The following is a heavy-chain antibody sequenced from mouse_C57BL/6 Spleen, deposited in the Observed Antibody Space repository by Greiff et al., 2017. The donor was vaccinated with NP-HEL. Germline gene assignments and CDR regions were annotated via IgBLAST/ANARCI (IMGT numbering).Heavy chain of an antibody. Sequence: EVKLQESGGGLVKPGGSLKLSCAASGFTFSSYAMSWVRQTPEKRLEWVATISDGGSYTYYPDNVKGRFTISRDNAKNNLYLQMSHLKSEDTAMYYCARDRGTTVVGGAMDYWGQGTSVTVSS. CDR2: ISDGGSYT. V-gene: IGHV5-4*01. J-gene: IGHJ4*01. CDR3: ARDRGTTVVGGAMDY. D-gene: IGHD1-1*01. CDR1: GFTFSSYA.